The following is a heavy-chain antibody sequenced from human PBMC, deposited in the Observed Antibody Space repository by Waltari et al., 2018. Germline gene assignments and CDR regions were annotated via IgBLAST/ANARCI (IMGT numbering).Heavy chain of an antibody. J-gene: IGHJ3*02. CDR3: ARRGYDSRGYDAFDI. Sequence: QLQLQESGPGLVKPSETLSLTCTVSGGSIRSSSYYWGWIRQPQGKGLEWIGSIYYSGSTYYNPSLKSRVTISVDTSKNQFSLKLSSVTAADTAVYYCARRGYDSRGYDAFDIWGQGTMVTVSS. CDR1: GGSIRSSSYY. CDR2: IYYSGST. V-gene: IGHV4-39*01. D-gene: IGHD3-22*01.